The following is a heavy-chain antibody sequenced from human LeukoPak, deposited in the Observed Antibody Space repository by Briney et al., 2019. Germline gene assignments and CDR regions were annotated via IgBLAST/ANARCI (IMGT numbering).Heavy chain of an antibody. CDR2: IWYDGSNK. D-gene: IGHD3-22*01. CDR3: ARGPDYYDSSGYYYVLDY. V-gene: IGHV3-33*01. Sequence: PGRSLRLSCAASGFTFSSYGMHWARQAPGKGLEWVAVIWYDGSNKYYADSVKGRFTISRDNSKNTLYLQMNSLRAEDTAVYYCARGPDYYDSSGYYYVLDYWGQGTLVTVSS. J-gene: IGHJ4*02. CDR1: GFTFSSYG.